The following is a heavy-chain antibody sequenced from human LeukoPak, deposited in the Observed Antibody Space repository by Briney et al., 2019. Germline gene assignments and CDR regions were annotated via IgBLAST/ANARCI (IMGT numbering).Heavy chain of an antibody. CDR1: GVSSSSSY. D-gene: IGHD3-10*01. CDR2: IFYTGDS. Sequence: SETLSLTCTVSGVSSSSSYWSWIRQPPGKGLEWIGYIFYTGDSNHNPSFKSRVSISLDTSKDQISLKLSSVTAADTAVYYCARHRFTSPLDSWGQGTLVTVSS. J-gene: IGHJ4*02. V-gene: IGHV4-59*08. CDR3: ARHRFTSPLDS.